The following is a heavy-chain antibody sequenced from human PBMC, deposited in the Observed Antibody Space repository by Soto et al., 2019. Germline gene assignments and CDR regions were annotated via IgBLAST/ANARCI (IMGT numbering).Heavy chain of an antibody. J-gene: IGHJ3*02. D-gene: IGHD3-10*01. CDR3: AKVPLRYGSGSYGPFDI. CDR1: GFTFSSYG. Sequence: VGSLRLSCAASGFTFSSYGMHWVRQAPGKGLEWVAVISYDGSNKYYADSVKGRFTISRDNSKNTLYLQMNSLRAEDTAVYYCAKVPLRYGSGSYGPFDIWGQGTMVTVSS. CDR2: ISYDGSNK. V-gene: IGHV3-30*18.